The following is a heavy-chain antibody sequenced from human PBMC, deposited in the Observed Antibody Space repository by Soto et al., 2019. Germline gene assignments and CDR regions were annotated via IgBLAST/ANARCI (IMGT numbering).Heavy chain of an antibody. V-gene: IGHV3-21*06. CDR2: ISSTTNYI. CDR1: GFTFTRYS. J-gene: IGHJ4*02. CDR3: ARESEDLTSNFDY. Sequence: GGSLRLSCAASGFTFTRYSMNWVRQAPGKGLEWVSSISSTTNYIYYGDSMKGRFTISRENAKNSLYLEMNSLRAEDTAVYYCARESEDLTSNFDYWGQGTLVTVSS.